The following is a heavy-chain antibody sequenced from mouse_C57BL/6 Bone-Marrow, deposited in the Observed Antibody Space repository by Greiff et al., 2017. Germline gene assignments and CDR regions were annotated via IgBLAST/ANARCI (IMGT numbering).Heavy chain of an antibody. CDR3: ANGDSNFDY. V-gene: IGHV1-78*01. CDR1: GYTLTAHT. J-gene: IGHJ2*01. CDR2: IYPRDGST. D-gene: IGHD2-5*01. Sequence: VQLKQSDAELVKPGASVKISCKVSGYTLTAHTIHWMKHSPQQGLEWIGFIYPRDGSTKYNEKFKGKATLTADTSSSPAYMQLNSLTSEDAAVYFCANGDSNFDYWGQGTTLTVSS.